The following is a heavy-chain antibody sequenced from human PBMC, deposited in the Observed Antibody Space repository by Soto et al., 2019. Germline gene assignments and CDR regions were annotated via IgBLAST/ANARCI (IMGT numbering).Heavy chain of an antibody. Sequence: GGSLRLSCAASGFTFSSYAMSWVRQAPGKGLEWVSAVSGSGGSTYYADSVKGRFTISRDNSKNTLYLQMNSLRAEDTAVYYCAMDPGWFGEMGVYWGQGTLVTVSS. CDR2: VSGSGGST. CDR1: GFTFSSYA. D-gene: IGHD3-10*01. J-gene: IGHJ4*02. CDR3: AMDPGWFGEMGVY. V-gene: IGHV3-23*01.